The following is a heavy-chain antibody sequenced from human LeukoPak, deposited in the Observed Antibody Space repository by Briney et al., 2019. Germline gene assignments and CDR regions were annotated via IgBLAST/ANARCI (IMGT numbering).Heavy chain of an antibody. CDR1: GFSFRSYA. V-gene: IGHV3-9*01. CDR3: AKAGSSSWEDYFDY. D-gene: IGHD6-13*01. CDR2: ISWNSGSI. Sequence: GGSLRLSCAASGFSFRSYAMSWVRQAPGKGLEWVSGISWNSGSIGYADSVKGRFTISRDNAKNSLYLQMNSLRAEDTALYYCAKAGSSSWEDYFDYWGQGTLVTVSS. J-gene: IGHJ4*02.